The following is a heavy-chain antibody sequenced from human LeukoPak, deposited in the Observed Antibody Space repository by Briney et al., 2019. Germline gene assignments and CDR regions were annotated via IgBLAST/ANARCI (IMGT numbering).Heavy chain of an antibody. V-gene: IGHV3-48*03. Sequence: GGSLRLSCAASGFTFSSYGMNWVRQAPGKGLEWVSYISSSGSTIYYADSVKGRFTISRDNAKNSLYLQMNSLRAEDTAVYYCARDCGGGSCYGPYDAFDIWGQGTMVTVSS. CDR2: ISSSGSTI. CDR3: ARDCGGGSCYGPYDAFDI. J-gene: IGHJ3*02. CDR1: GFTFSSYG. D-gene: IGHD2-15*01.